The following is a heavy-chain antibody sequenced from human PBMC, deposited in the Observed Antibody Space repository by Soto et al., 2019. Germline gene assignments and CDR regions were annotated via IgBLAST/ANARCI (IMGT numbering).Heavy chain of an antibody. Sequence: QVQLVESGGGVVQPGRSLRLSCAASGFIFSNSGIHWVRQAPGKGLEWVALIWYDGSNKYYADSVKGRFIVSRDNTSNTVYLHLNSLRADDTAVYYCAREGAVSGSQDYWGPVTLVTVSA. CDR3: AREGAVSGSQDY. CDR2: IWYDGSNK. V-gene: IGHV3-33*01. CDR1: GFIFSNSG. D-gene: IGHD6-19*01. J-gene: IGHJ4*02.